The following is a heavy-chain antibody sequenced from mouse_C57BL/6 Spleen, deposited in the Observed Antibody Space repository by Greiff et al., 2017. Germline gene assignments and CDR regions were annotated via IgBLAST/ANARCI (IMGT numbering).Heavy chain of an antibody. V-gene: IGHV1-82*01. D-gene: IGHD2-3*01. J-gene: IGHJ3*01. Sequence: QVQLQQSGPELVKPGASVKISCKASGYAFSSSWMNWVKQRPGKGLEWIGRIYPGDGDPNYNGKFKGKATRTADKSSSTAYMQLSSLTSEDSAVYFCARDGHPWFAYWGQGTLVTVSA. CDR3: ARDGHPWFAY. CDR1: GYAFSSSW. CDR2: IYPGDGDP.